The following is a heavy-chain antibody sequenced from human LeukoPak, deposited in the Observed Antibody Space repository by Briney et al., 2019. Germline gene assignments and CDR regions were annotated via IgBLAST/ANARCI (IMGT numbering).Heavy chain of an antibody. CDR1: GYTFTSYD. CDR3: ARGVRWYYDFWSGHPKHYYYMDV. J-gene: IGHJ6*03. Sequence: ASVKVSCKASGYTFTSYDINWVRQATGQGLEWMGWMNPNSGNTGYAQKFQGRVTITRNTSISTAYMELSSLRSEDTAVYYCARGVRWYYDFWSGHPKHYYYMDVWGKGTTVTVSS. D-gene: IGHD3-3*01. CDR2: MNPNSGNT. V-gene: IGHV1-8*03.